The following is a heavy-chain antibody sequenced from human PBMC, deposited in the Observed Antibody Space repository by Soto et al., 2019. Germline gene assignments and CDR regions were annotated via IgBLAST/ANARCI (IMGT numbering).Heavy chain of an antibody. Sequence: SETLSLTCAVYGGSFSGYYWSWIRQPPGKGLEWIGEINHSGSTNYNPSLKSRVTISVDTSKNQFSLKLSSVTAADTAVYYCARVRPGFGSIEYWGQGTLVTVS. V-gene: IGHV4-34*01. J-gene: IGHJ4*02. D-gene: IGHD3-10*01. CDR2: INHSGST. CDR3: ARVRPGFGSIEY. CDR1: GGSFSGYY.